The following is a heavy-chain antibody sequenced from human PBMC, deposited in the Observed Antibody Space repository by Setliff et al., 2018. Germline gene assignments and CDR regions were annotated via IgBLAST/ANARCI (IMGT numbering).Heavy chain of an antibody. D-gene: IGHD3-16*02. Sequence: GASVKVSCKASGYTFTDFGINWVRQAPGQGLEWMGWISPYTGDTDYAPKFQGRVTVTRDTSVTTAYMDLTRLTSDDTAVYYCARGGSIYDHVWGSYRFVDSWGQGTLVTVSS. V-gene: IGHV1-2*02. CDR3: ARGGSIYDHVWGSYRFVDS. J-gene: IGHJ4*02. CDR2: ISPYTGDT. CDR1: GYTFTDFG.